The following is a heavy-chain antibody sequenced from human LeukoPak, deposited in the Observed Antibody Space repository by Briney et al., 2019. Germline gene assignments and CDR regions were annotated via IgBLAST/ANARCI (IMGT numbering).Heavy chain of an antibody. J-gene: IGHJ4*02. CDR3: ARVGDSSGSDFEY. CDR1: GYTFTAYY. D-gene: IGHD3-22*01. V-gene: IGHV1-2*02. CDR2: INPSSGGT. Sequence: ASVKVSCKASGYTFTAYYVHWLRQAPGQGLEWVGWINPSSGGTNYAHKFQGRVTMSGDTSISTAYMEPSRLRSDDTAFYYCARVGDSSGSDFEYWGQGTLVTVSS.